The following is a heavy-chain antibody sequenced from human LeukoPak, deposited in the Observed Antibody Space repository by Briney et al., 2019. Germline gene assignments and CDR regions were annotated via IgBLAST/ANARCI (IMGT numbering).Heavy chain of an antibody. CDR2: IKSEIDGGTT. CDR3: TTVFYYDSSGYYYQPY. J-gene: IGHJ4*02. D-gene: IGHD3-22*01. Sequence: GGSLRLSCAASGFTFNNAWMNWVRQAPGKGLEWVGRIKSEIDGGTTDYAVPVKGRFTISRDDSKNMLYLQMNSLKTEDTAVYYCTTVFYYDSSGYYYQPYWGQGILVTVSS. V-gene: IGHV3-15*01. CDR1: GFTFNNAW.